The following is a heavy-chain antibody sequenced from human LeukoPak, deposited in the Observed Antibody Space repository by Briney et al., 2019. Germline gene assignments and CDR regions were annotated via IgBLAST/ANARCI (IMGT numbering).Heavy chain of an antibody. D-gene: IGHD3-3*01. CDR1: GFSFSSYA. V-gene: IGHV3-64*01. CDR3: ARDRDDYDLGHFDS. Sequence: GGSLRLSCAGSGFSFSSYAMHWVRQAPGKGLEYVSAISNNGDNTYYANSVKGRFTISRDNSKNTLYLQMGSLRAEDMAMYYCARDRDDYDLGHFDSWGQGTLVTV. J-gene: IGHJ5*01. CDR2: ISNNGDNT.